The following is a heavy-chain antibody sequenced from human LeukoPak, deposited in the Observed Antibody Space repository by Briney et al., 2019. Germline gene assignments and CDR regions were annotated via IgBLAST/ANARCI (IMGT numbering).Heavy chain of an antibody. CDR3: AREMWPAAVEEYYYGMDV. J-gene: IGHJ6*02. V-gene: IGHV1-2*02. D-gene: IGHD2-2*01. Sequence: ASVKVSCKASGYTFTGYYMHWVRQAPGQGLEWMGWINPNSGGTNYAQKFQGRVTMTRDTSISTAYMELSRLRSDDTAVYYCAREMWPAAVEEYYYGMDVWGQGTTVTVSS. CDR1: GYTFTGYY. CDR2: INPNSGGT.